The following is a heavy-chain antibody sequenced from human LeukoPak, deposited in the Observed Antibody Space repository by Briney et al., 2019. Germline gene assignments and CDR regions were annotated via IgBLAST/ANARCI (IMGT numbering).Heavy chain of an antibody. CDR3: ARDPIPYGDYGEY. Sequence: SVEVSCKASGGTFSSYTISWVRQAPGQGLEWMGRIIPILGIANYAQKFQGRVTITADKSTSTAYMELSSLRSEDTAVYYCARDPIPYGDYGEYWGQGTLVTVSS. V-gene: IGHV1-69*04. CDR1: GGTFSSYT. D-gene: IGHD4-17*01. J-gene: IGHJ4*02. CDR2: IIPILGIA.